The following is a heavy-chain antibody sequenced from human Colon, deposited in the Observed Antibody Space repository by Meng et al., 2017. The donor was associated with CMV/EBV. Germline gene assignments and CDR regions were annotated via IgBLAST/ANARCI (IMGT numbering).Heavy chain of an antibody. Sequence: GESLKISCAASGFTFSSYAMSWVRQAPGKGLEWVSAISGSGGSTYYADSVTGPFTISRDNSKNTLYLQMNSLRAEDTAVYYCARSPPWLAFDYWGQGTLVTVSS. CDR3: ARSPPWLAFDY. J-gene: IGHJ4*02. CDR1: GFTFSSYA. D-gene: IGHD6-19*01. V-gene: IGHV3-23*01. CDR2: ISGSGGST.